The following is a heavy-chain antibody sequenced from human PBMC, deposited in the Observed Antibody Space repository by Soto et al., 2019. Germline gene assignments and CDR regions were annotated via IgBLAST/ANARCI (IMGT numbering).Heavy chain of an antibody. D-gene: IGHD6-6*01. Sequence: AASVKVSCKASGYTFTGYYMHWVRQAPGQGLECMGWINPNTGGTNYAQQFQGRVTMTRDTSFSTAYMELSRLRSDDTAFYYCAREGRTEYSTSDWFDPCGQGTLVTVS. CDR3: AREGRTEYSTSDWFDP. CDR2: INPNTGGT. CDR1: GYTFTGYY. J-gene: IGHJ5*02. V-gene: IGHV1-2*02.